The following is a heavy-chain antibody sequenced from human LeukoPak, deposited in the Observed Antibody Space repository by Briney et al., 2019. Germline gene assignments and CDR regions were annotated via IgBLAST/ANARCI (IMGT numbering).Heavy chain of an antibody. CDR2: IYYSGST. CDR3: ARVAGQVPFDP. J-gene: IGHJ5*02. Sequence: SETLSLTCTVSGGSISSGDYYWSWIRQPPGKGLEWIGYIYYSGSTYYNPSLKSRVTISVDTSKNQFSLKLSSVTAADTAVYYCARVAGQVPFDPWGQGTLVTVSS. V-gene: IGHV4-30-4*01. CDR1: GGSISSGDYY. D-gene: IGHD3-10*01.